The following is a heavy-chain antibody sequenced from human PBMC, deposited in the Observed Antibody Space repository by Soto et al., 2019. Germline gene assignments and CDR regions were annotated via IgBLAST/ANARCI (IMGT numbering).Heavy chain of an antibody. D-gene: IGHD1-26*01. J-gene: IGHJ6*02. CDR2: INYSGTT. CDR1: GGSFSSDSFI. CDR3: ARDHKWDGMDV. V-gene: IGHV4-31*03. Sequence: LSLTCSVSGGSFSSDSFIWSWVRQFPGKGLEWIGYINYSGTTYYNPSLRSRITMSVDTSKNQFSLNLSSVTAADTAVYYCARDHKWDGMDVWGQGTTVTISS.